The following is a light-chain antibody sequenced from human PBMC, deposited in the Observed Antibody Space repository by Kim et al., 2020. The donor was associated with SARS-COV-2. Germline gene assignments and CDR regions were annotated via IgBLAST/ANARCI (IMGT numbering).Light chain of an antibody. CDR2: DAS. Sequence: EIVLTQSPATLSVSPGERATLSCRASQSVSNYLAWYQQKPGQAPRLLIFDASKRAEGIPARFSGSGSGTDFTLTINSLESEDFAVYYYRRRSNWPHTFGEGTKLEI. CDR3: RRRSNWPHT. CDR1: QSVSNY. V-gene: IGKV3-11*01. J-gene: IGKJ4*01.